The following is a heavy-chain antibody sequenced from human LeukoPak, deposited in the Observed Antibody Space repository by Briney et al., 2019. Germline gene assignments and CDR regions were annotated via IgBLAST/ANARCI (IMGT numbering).Heavy chain of an antibody. CDR3: ARQVGLLWFRELSVPYNWFDP. CDR2: IYPGDSDT. CDR1: GYSFTSYW. J-gene: IGHJ5*02. D-gene: IGHD3-10*01. Sequence: GESLKISCKGSGYSFTSYWIGWVRQMPGKGLEWMGIIYPGDSDTRYSPSFQGQVTISADKSISTAYLQWSSLKASDTAMYYCARQVGLLWFRELSVPYNWFDPWGQGTLVTVSS. V-gene: IGHV5-51*01.